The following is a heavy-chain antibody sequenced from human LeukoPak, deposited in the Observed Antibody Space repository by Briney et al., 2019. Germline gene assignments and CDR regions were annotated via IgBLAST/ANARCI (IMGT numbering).Heavy chain of an antibody. Sequence: YWIGWVRQMPGKGLEWIGYIYYSGGTYYNPSLKSRVTISVDTSKNQFSLKLTSVTAADTAVYYCARDGDSSPTDPWGQGTLVTVSS. CDR2: IYYSGGT. D-gene: IGHD3-22*01. J-gene: IGHJ5*02. CDR3: ARDGDSSPTDP. CDR1: Y. V-gene: IGHV4-31*02.